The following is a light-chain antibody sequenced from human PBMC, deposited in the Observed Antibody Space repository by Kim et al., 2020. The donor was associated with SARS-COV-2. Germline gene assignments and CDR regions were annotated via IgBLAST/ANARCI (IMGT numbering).Light chain of an antibody. Sequence: QSVLTQPPSASGTPGQRVTISCSGSSSNIGSNTVNWYQQLPGTAPKLLIYSNNQRPSGVPDRFSGSTSGTSASLAISGLQSEDEADYYCAAWDDSLNVYVFGTGTKVTVL. J-gene: IGLJ1*01. CDR2: SNN. CDR1: SSNIGSNT. CDR3: AAWDDSLNVYV. V-gene: IGLV1-44*01.